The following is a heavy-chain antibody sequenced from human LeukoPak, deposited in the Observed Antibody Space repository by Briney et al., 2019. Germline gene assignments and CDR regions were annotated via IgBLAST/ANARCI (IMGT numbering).Heavy chain of an antibody. V-gene: IGHV1-2*02. Sequence: ASVKVSCKASGYTFTGYFMHWVRQAPGQGLEWMGWINPNSGGTNYAQKFQGRVTMTRDTSISTAYMELSRLRSDDTAVYYCASSIVYCSSTSCYFNWGQGTLVTVSS. CDR1: GYTFTGYF. J-gene: IGHJ4*02. CDR2: INPNSGGT. CDR3: ASSIVYCSSTSCYFN. D-gene: IGHD2-2*01.